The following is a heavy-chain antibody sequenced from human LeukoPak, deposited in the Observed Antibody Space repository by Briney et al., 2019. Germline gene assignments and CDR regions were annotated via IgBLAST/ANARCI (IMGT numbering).Heavy chain of an antibody. Sequence: SETLSLTCTVSGGSISSYYWSWIRQPPGKGLEWIGFIYYSGSTNYNPSLKSRVTISLDTSKNQFSLKLSSVTAADTAVYYCAGEGYGSGSYYPYNWFDPWGQGTLVTVSS. CDR3: AGEGYGSGSYYPYNWFDP. CDR1: GGSISSYY. D-gene: IGHD3-10*01. CDR2: IYYSGST. J-gene: IGHJ5*02. V-gene: IGHV4-59*01.